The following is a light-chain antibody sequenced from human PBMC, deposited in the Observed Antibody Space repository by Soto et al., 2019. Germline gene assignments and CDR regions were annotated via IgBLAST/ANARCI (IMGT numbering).Light chain of an antibody. Sequence: IVMTQSPATLSVSPGERATLSCRASQSVGNSLAWYQQQPGQAPRLLMCGASARATGIPDRFAGSGSGTEFTLTISSLQSEDFAIYYCQRYDDWPWTFGQGTKVDIK. J-gene: IGKJ1*01. V-gene: IGKV3-15*01. CDR1: QSVGNS. CDR2: GAS. CDR3: QRYDDWPWT.